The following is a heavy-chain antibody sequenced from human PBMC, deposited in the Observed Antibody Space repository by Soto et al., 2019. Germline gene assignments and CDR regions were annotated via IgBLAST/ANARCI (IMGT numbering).Heavy chain of an antibody. J-gene: IGHJ4*02. V-gene: IGHV4-31*03. CDR3: ARAPYSSGWSGDY. CDR2: IYYSGST. Sequence: QVQLQESGPGLVKPSQTLSLTCTVSGGSFRGGGYYWSWIRQHPGKGLEWIGYIYYSGSTYYNPSLKRRVTMSVDTSKNQFSLKLSSVTAADTAVYYCARAPYSSGWSGDYWGQGTLVTVSS. D-gene: IGHD6-19*01. CDR1: GGSFRGGGYY.